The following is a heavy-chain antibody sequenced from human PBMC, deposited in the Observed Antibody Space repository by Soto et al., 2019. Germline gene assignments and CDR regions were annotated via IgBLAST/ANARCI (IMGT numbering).Heavy chain of an antibody. J-gene: IGHJ6*02. D-gene: IGHD2-2*01. Sequence: ASVKVSCKASGYTFTGYYMHWVRQAPGQGLEWMGWINPNSGGTNYAQKFQGRVTMTRDTSISTAYMELSSVTAADTAVYYCALVPDTPARYYYGMDVWGQGTTVTVSS. CDR2: INPNSGGT. V-gene: IGHV1-2*02. CDR1: GYTFTGYY. CDR3: ALVPDTPARYYYGMDV.